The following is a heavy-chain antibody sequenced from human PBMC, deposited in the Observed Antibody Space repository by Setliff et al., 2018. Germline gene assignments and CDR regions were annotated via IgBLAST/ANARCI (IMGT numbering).Heavy chain of an antibody. V-gene: IGHV4-61*02. CDR3: ARANKKLDYYYYYYMDV. D-gene: IGHD1-1*01. Sequence: PSETLSLTCSVSGGSISGGGYYWNWIRQPAGKGLEWIGRIYTSGSTNYNPSLKSRVTMSLDTSKNQFSLKLTSVTAADTAVYYCARANKKLDYYYYYYMDVWGKGTTVTVSS. CDR2: IYTSGST. CDR1: GGSISGGGYY. J-gene: IGHJ6*03.